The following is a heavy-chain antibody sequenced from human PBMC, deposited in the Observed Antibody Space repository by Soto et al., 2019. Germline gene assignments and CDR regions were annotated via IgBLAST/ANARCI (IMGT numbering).Heavy chain of an antibody. Sequence: QVHLVQSGAEVRVPGASVKVSCRTSGYTFTKYDINWVRQAAGQGLEWMGWINPNFADNKGYAQKFQGRVTMTRDTSISTVYMELSSLRSDDTAVYFCARGIDAGYDYWGQGSLVTVSS. V-gene: IGHV1-8*01. CDR3: ARGIDAGYDY. CDR2: INPNFADNK. CDR1: GYTFTKYD. D-gene: IGHD5-12*01. J-gene: IGHJ4*02.